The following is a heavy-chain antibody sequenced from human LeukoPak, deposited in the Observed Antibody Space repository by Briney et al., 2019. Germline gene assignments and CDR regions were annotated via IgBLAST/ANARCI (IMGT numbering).Heavy chain of an antibody. CDR3: ARDWSVYLIKDAFDI. CDR1: GGSLSGYY. CDR2: INHSGST. Sequence: PSETLSLTCAVYGGSLSGYYWSWIRQPPGKGLEWIGEINHSGSTNYNPSLKSRVTISVDTSKNQFSLKLSSVTAADTAVYYCARDWSVYLIKDAFDIWGQGTMVTVSS. V-gene: IGHV4-34*01. D-gene: IGHD3-3*01. J-gene: IGHJ3*02.